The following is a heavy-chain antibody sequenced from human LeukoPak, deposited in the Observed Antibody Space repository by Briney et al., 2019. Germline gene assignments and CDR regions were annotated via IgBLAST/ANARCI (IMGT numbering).Heavy chain of an antibody. Sequence: ASVKVSCKVSAGTFSYAISWVRQAPGQGLEWMGGNIPIFGTTDYAQNFQGGVTFTTDESTSTAYMELSSLRSEDTAVYYCARGAWGYNYGYHNYWGQGTLVTVSS. J-gene: IGHJ4*02. D-gene: IGHD5-18*01. CDR2: NIPIFGTT. V-gene: IGHV1-69*05. CDR3: ARGAWGYNYGYHNY. CDR1: AGTFSYA.